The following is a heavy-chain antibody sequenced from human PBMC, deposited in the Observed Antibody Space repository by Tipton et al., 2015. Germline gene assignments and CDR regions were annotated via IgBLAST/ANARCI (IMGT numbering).Heavy chain of an antibody. J-gene: IGHJ4*02. CDR3: ARVGSGSYWGYFDY. CDR2: LYFSGST. CDR1: GGSFSGYF. V-gene: IGHV4-34*01. D-gene: IGHD2-21*01. Sequence: AGLVKPSETLSLTCAVYGGSFSGYFWSWIRQPPGKGLEWIGSLYFSGSTYYNPSLKSRVTISVDASKNQFSLKLRSVTAADTAVYYCARVGSGSYWGYFDYWGQGTLVTVSS.